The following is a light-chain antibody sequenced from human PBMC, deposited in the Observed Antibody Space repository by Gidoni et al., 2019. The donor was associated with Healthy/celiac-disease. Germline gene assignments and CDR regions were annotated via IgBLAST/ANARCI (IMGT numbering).Light chain of an antibody. CDR3: SSYTSSSTPNWV. J-gene: IGLJ3*02. V-gene: IGLV2-14*01. Sequence: QSALTQPASVSGSPGQSITISCTGTSSDVGVYNYVSWYQQHPGKAPKLMIYDVSNRPSEVSNRFSGSKSGNTASLTISGLQAEDEADYYCSSYTSSSTPNWVFGGGTKLTVL. CDR1: SSDVGVYNY. CDR2: DVS.